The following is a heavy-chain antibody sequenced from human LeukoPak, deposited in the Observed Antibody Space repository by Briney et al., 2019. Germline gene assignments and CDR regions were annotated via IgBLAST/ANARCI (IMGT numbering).Heavy chain of an antibody. CDR2: IYYSGST. CDR3: ARHLNNCGDDCYIFDY. V-gene: IGHV4-59*08. CDR1: GGSIFSYY. D-gene: IGHD2-21*01. J-gene: IGHJ4*02. Sequence: TSETLSLTCTVSGGSIFSYYWSWIRQPPGKGLEWMGYIYYSGSTNYNPSLKSRVTISVDTSKNQFSLRVSSVTAADTAVYYCARHLNNCGDDCYIFDYWGQGTLVTVSS.